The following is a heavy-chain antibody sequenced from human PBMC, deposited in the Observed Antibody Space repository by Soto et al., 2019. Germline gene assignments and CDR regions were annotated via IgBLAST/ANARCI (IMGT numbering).Heavy chain of an antibody. D-gene: IGHD3-22*01. J-gene: IGHJ5*02. V-gene: IGHV1-18*01. Sequence: ASVKVSCKASGYTFTSYGISWVRQAPGQGLEWMGWISAYNGNTNYAQKLQGRVTMTTDTSTSTAYMELRSLRSDDAAVYYCARVKGSGYHNWFDPWGQGTLVTVSS. CDR3: ARVKGSGYHNWFDP. CDR2: ISAYNGNT. CDR1: GYTFTSYG.